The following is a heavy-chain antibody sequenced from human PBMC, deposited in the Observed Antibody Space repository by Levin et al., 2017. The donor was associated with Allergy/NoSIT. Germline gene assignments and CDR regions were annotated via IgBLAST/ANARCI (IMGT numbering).Heavy chain of an antibody. D-gene: IGHD3-16*01. CDR1: GGSFSGYY. Sequence: NPSETLSLTCGVSGGSFSGYYCSWIRQSPGKGLEWIGEINDRGGINNNPSFKSRVTMSVDTAKSQFSLKLTSVTAADTAVYYCARKPGTSASWGAFDIWGQGTMVTVSS. J-gene: IGHJ3*02. CDR3: ARKPGTSASWGAFDI. CDR2: INDRGGI. V-gene: IGHV4-34*01.